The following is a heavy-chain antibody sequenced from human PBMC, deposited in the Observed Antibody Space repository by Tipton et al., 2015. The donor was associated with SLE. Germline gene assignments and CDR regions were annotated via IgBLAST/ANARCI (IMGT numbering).Heavy chain of an antibody. Sequence: TLSLTCTVSGGSMNTHYWNWIRQPPGKGLEWIGYMYYSGKTNYNPSLKSRVTMSVDPSKNQFSLNLDSLTSADTAVYYCARDGSGNGRYGSGDYVFDYWGQGTLVTVSS. CDR3: ARDGSGNGRYGSGDYVFDY. J-gene: IGHJ4*02. CDR1: GGSMNTHY. V-gene: IGHV4-59*11. CDR2: MYYSGKT. D-gene: IGHD4-17*01.